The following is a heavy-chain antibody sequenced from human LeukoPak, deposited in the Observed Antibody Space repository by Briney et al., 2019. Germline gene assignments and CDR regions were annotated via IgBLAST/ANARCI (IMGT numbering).Heavy chain of an antibody. CDR2: IRSKANSYAT. CDR1: GFTFSSYG. D-gene: IGHD3-22*01. V-gene: IGHV3-73*01. Sequence: GGSPRLSCAASGFTFSSYGMHWVRQGPGKGLEWVGRIRSKANSYATAYAASVKGRFTISRDDSKNTAYLQMNSLKTEDTAVYYCTSGDYYDSSAYYLSWGQGTLVTVSS. J-gene: IGHJ4*02. CDR3: TSGDYYDSSAYYLS.